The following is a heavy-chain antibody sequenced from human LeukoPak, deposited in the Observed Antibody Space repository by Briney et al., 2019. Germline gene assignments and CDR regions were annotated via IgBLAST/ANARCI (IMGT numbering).Heavy chain of an antibody. D-gene: IGHD4-23*01. Sequence: ASVKVSCKASGYTFTGYYMHWVRQAPGQGLEWMGWISAYSGSTNYAQNLQDRVTMTTDTSTSTAYMELRSLRSDDTAVYYCARHYGGTFFDYWGQGTLVTVSS. CDR1: GYTFTGYY. CDR3: ARHYGGTFFDY. CDR2: ISAYSGST. V-gene: IGHV1-18*04. J-gene: IGHJ4*02.